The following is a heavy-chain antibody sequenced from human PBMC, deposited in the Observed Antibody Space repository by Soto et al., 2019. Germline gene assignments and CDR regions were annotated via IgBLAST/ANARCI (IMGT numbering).Heavy chain of an antibody. CDR2: IYYSGST. D-gene: IGHD3-9*01. CDR3: ARQGAYYDILTGYYSWAFDY. J-gene: IGHJ4*02. Sequence: QLQLQESGPGLVKPSETLSLTCTVSGGSISSSSYYWGWIRQPPGKGLEWIGSIYYSGSTYYNPYLKSRVTISVDTSKDQFSLKLSSVTAADTAVYYCARQGAYYDILTGYYSWAFDYWGKGTLVTVSS. CDR1: GGSISSSSYY. V-gene: IGHV4-39*01.